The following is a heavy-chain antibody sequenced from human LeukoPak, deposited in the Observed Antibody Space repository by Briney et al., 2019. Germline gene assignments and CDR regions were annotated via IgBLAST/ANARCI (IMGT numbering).Heavy chain of an antibody. CDR1: GGSISSYY. V-gene: IGHV4-59*01. Sequence: PSETLSLTCTVSGGSISSYYWSWIRQPPGKGLEWIGYIYYSGSTNYNPSLKSRVTISVDTSKNQFSLKLSSVTAADTAVYYCAREGRGYSYGQDDAFDIWGQGTMVTVSS. CDR3: AREGRGYSYGQDDAFDI. J-gene: IGHJ3*02. D-gene: IGHD5-18*01. CDR2: IYYSGST.